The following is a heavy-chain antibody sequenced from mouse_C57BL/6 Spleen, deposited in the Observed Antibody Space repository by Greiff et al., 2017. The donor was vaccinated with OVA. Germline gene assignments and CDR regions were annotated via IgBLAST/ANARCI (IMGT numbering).Heavy chain of an antibody. CDR2: IDPSDSYT. Sequence: QVQLQQPGAELVRPGTSVKLSCKASGYTFTSYWMHWVKQRPGQGLEWIGVIDPSDSYTNYNQKFKGKATLTVDTSSSTAYMQLSSLTSEDSAVYYCARADTTVAMDYWGQGTSVTVSS. J-gene: IGHJ4*01. D-gene: IGHD1-1*01. V-gene: IGHV1-59*01. CDR1: GYTFTSYW. CDR3: ARADTTVAMDY.